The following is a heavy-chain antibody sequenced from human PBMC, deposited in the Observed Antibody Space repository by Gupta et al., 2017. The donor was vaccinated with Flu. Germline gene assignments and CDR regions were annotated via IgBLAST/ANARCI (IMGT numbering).Heavy chain of an antibody. CDR2: VGAGGDRT. V-gene: IGHV3-23*01. D-gene: IGHD2-8*02. Sequence: EVQLLESGGGVVQPGESLRLSCVVHGLTFSDYALNWFRQAPGKGVELLSTVGAGGDRTYSADSVVGRFPISRDNSKNTIYLQMNSLTGDDTAVYYCAKDRSGHPAIDYWGQGALVTVSA. CDR1: GLTFSDYA. J-gene: IGHJ4*02. CDR3: AKDRSGHPAIDY.